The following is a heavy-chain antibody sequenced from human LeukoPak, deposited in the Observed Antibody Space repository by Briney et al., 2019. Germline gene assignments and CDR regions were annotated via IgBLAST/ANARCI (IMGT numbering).Heavy chain of an antibody. J-gene: IGHJ4*02. CDR1: GGTFISYA. D-gene: IGHD3-22*01. CDR3: ARDRRYYYDSSGYQTFDY. Sequence: ASVKVSCKASGGTFISYAISWVRQAPGQGLEWMGGIIPIFGTANYAQKFQGRVTITADESTSTAYMELSSLRSEDTAVFYCARDRRYYYDSSGYQTFDYWGQGTLVTVSS. V-gene: IGHV1-69*13. CDR2: IIPIFGTA.